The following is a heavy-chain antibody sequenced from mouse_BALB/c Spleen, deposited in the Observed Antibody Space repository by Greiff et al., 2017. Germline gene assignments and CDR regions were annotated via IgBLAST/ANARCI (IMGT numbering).Heavy chain of an antibody. J-gene: IGHJ1*01. CDR3: ARSRGNDYDARGDFDV. D-gene: IGHD2-4*01. Sequence: QVQLQQSGPGLVQPSQSLSITCTVSGFSLTSYGVHWVRQSPGKGLEWLGVIWSGGSTDYNAAFITRLSISKDNSKSQVFFKMNSRQANDTAIYYYARSRGNDYDARGDFDVWGEGTTVTVSS. CDR1: GFSLTSYG. V-gene: IGHV2-2*02. CDR2: IWSGGST.